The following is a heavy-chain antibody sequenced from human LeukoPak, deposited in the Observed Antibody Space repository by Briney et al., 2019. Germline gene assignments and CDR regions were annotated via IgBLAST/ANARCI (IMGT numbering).Heavy chain of an antibody. D-gene: IGHD3-9*01. CDR1: GYTFTYYV. V-gene: IGHV1-18*01. CDR2: INAYNGNT. Sequence: GASVKVSSKTSGYTFTYYVISWVRQAPGQGLEWMGWINAYNGNTNDAQKFQGRVTMTTDTSTSTAYMELRSLRSDDTAVYYCARVRGGTYYDILTFDYWGQGTLVTVSS. J-gene: IGHJ4*02. CDR3: ARVRGGTYYDILTFDY.